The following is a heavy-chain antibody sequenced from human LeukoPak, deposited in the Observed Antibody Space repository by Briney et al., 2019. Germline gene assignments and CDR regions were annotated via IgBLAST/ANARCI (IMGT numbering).Heavy chain of an antibody. CDR2: ISYDGSNK. Sequence: GGSLRLSCAASGFTFSSYGMHWVRQAPGKGLEWVAVISYDGSNKYYADSVKGRFTISRDNSKNTLYLQMNSLRAEDTAVYYCAKDQGLFSGWYGNFQHWGQGTLVTVSS. J-gene: IGHJ1*01. V-gene: IGHV3-30*18. D-gene: IGHD6-19*01. CDR3: AKDQGLFSGWYGNFQH. CDR1: GFTFSSYG.